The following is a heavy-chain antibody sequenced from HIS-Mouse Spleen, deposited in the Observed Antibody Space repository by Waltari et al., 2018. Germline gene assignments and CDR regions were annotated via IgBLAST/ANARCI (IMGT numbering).Heavy chain of an antibody. Sequence: QVQLVESGGGVVQPGRSLRLSLSASGFTFSSYGMHWVRQAPGKGLEWVAVISYDGSNKYYADSVKGRFTISRDNSKNTLYLQMNSLRAEDTAVYYCAKDTSGSYSDYWGQGTLVTVSS. CDR3: AKDTSGSYSDY. CDR1: GFTFSSYG. CDR2: ISYDGSNK. D-gene: IGHD1-26*01. J-gene: IGHJ4*02. V-gene: IGHV3-30*18.